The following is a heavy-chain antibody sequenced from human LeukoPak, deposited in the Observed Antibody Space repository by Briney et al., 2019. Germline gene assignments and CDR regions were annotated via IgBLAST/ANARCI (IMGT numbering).Heavy chain of an antibody. J-gene: IGHJ4*02. Sequence: SVKVSCKASGGTFSSYAISWVRQAPGQGLEWMGGIIPIFGTANYAQKFQGRVTITADESTSTAYMELSSQRSEDTAVYYCARLVGATRGSDFDYWGQGTLVTVSS. D-gene: IGHD1-26*01. CDR2: IIPIFGTA. V-gene: IGHV1-69*13. CDR3: ARLVGATRGSDFDY. CDR1: GGTFSSYA.